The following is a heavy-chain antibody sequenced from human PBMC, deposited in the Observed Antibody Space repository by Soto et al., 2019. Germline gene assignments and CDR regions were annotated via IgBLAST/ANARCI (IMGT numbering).Heavy chain of an antibody. Sequence: QVQLEESGGGLVKPGGSLRLSCAASGFTFSDYHMSWIRQAPGKGLEWISYISSSSSYTNYADSVKGRFTISRDNAKNSLYLQVNSLRAEDTAVYYCARDGVGGALDYWGQGTLVTVSS. V-gene: IGHV3-11*05. J-gene: IGHJ4*02. D-gene: IGHD3-16*01. CDR3: ARDGVGGALDY. CDR1: GFTFSDYH. CDR2: ISSSSSYT.